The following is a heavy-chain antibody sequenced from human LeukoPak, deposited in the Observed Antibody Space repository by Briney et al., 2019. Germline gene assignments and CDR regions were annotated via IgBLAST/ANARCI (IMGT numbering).Heavy chain of an antibody. CDR3: ARNDRYSSSPRYYFDY. Sequence: GGSLRLSCAASGFTFTNYAMSWVRQAPGKGLEWASVISGSGGGTNYADSVKGQFTISRDSSKNTLYLQMNSLRAEDTAVYYCARNDRYSSSPRYYFDYWGQGTLVTVSS. V-gene: IGHV3-23*01. J-gene: IGHJ4*02. CDR2: ISGSGGGT. CDR1: GFTFTNYA. D-gene: IGHD6-13*01.